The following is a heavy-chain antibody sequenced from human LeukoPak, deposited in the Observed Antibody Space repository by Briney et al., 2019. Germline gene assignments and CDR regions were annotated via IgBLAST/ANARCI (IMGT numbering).Heavy chain of an antibody. D-gene: IGHD3-22*01. Sequence: SETLSLTCTVSGGSISSGDYYWSWIRQPPGKGLEWIGYIYYSGSTYYNPSLKSRVTISVDTSKNQFSLKLSSVTAADTAVYYCARVLRDYDSSGYFDYWGQGTLVTVSS. CDR1: GGSISSGDYY. V-gene: IGHV4-30-4*01. CDR2: IYYSGST. CDR3: ARVLRDYDSSGYFDY. J-gene: IGHJ4*02.